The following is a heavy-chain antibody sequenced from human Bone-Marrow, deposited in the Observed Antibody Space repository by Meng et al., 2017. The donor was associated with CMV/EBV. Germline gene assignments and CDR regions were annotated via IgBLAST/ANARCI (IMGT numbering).Heavy chain of an antibody. J-gene: IGHJ5*02. V-gene: IGHV3-20*04. D-gene: IGHD3-22*01. CDR3: ARGTYYYDSSGLNWFDP. CDR1: GFTFDDYG. Sequence: GGSLRLSCAASGFTFDDYGMSWVRQAPGKGLEWVSGINWNGGSTGYADSVKGRFTISRDNAKNSLYLQMNSLRAEDTALYYCARGTYYYDSSGLNWFDPWGQGPLVTVSS. CDR2: INWNGGST.